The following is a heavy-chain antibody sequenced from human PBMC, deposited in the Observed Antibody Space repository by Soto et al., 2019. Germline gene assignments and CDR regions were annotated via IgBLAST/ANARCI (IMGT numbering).Heavy chain of an antibody. V-gene: IGHV4-31*03. CDR2: VYYSGRT. CDR1: GGSISSGGYY. D-gene: IGHD6-6*01. Sequence: PSETLSLTCTVSGGSISSGGYYWSWIRQHPGKGLEWIGCVYYSGRTYYNPSLKSRITISVDTSKKYFFLKLSSVTAADTAVYYCARTKDYSSSLDYWGQGVLVTAPQ. CDR3: ARTKDYSSSLDY. J-gene: IGHJ4*02.